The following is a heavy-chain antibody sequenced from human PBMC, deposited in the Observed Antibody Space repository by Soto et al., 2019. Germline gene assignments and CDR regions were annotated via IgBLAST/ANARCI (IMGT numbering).Heavy chain of an antibody. D-gene: IGHD2-2*01. V-gene: IGHV1-69*01. CDR3: ARSQCSSTSIEIYYYYYYGMDV. Sequence: QVQLVQSGAEVKKPGSSVKVSCKASGGTFSSYAISWVRQAPGQGLEWIGGIIPISDTTNYAQKFQVRVTITADESTSTAYMELSSLRSEDTAVYYCARSQCSSTSIEIYYYYYYGMDVWGQGTTVTVSS. J-gene: IGHJ6*02. CDR1: GGTFSSYA. CDR2: IIPISDTT.